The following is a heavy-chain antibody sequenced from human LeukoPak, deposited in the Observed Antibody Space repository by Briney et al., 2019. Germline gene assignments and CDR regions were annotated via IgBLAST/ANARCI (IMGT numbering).Heavy chain of an antibody. Sequence: ASVNVSCKASGYTFTSYGISWVRQAPGQGLEWMGWISAYNGNTNYAQKLQGRVTMTTDTSTSTAYMELRSLRSDDTAVYYCARDSELVRWFDPWGQGTLVTVSS. CDR2: ISAYNGNT. CDR3: ARDSELVRWFDP. CDR1: GYTFTSYG. J-gene: IGHJ5*02. D-gene: IGHD6-13*01. V-gene: IGHV1-18*01.